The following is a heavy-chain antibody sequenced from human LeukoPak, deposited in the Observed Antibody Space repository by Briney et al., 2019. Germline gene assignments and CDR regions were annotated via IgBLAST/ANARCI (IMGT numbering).Heavy chain of an antibody. CDR3: ARERGCSSTSCYSPFQH. CDR2: IIPILGIA. D-gene: IGHD2-2*02. V-gene: IGHV1-69*04. CDR1: GGTFSSYA. J-gene: IGHJ1*01. Sequence: GASVKVSCKASGGTFSSYAISWVRQAPGQGLEWMGRIIPILGIANYAQKFQGRVTITADKSTSTAYMELSSLRSEDTAVYYCARERGCSSTSCYSPFQHWGQGTLVTVSS.